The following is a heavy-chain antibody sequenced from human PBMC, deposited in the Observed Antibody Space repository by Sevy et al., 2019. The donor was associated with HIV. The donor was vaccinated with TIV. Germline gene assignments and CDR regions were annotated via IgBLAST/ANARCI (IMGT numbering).Heavy chain of an antibody. CDR1: GYTFNSYV. V-gene: IGHV1-18*01. J-gene: IGHJ1*01. D-gene: IGHD1-26*01. Sequence: ASVKVSCKASGYTFNSYVITGVRQPPEQGLNWMERISGNNGDTRYGQKSQGRVTMTTDPSTSTAYMELRSLKSDDTAVYYCARAPSGSQGPGQYFQHWGQGTLVTVSS. CDR3: ARAPSGSQGPGQYFQH. CDR2: ISGNNGDT.